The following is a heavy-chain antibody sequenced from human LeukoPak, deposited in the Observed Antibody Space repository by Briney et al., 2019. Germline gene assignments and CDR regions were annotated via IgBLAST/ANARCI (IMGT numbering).Heavy chain of an antibody. CDR2: ISAYNGNT. J-gene: IGHJ5*02. D-gene: IGHD2-15*01. CDR3: ARGSVGYCSGGSCYLWFDP. CDR1: GYTFTSYG. V-gene: IGHV1-18*01. Sequence: ASVKVSCKASGYTFTSYGISWVRQAPGQGLEWMGWISAYNGNTNYAQKLQGRVTMTTDTSTSTAYMELRSLRSDNTAVYYCARGSVGYCSGGSCYLWFDPWGQGTLVTVSS.